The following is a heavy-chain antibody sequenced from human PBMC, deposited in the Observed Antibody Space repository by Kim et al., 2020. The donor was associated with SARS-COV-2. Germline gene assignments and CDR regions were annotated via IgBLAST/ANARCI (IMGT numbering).Heavy chain of an antibody. D-gene: IGHD3-10*01. Sequence: GGSLRLSCAASGFTFSSYGMHWVRQAPGKGLEWVAVIWYDGSNKYYADSVKGRFTISRDNSKNTLYLQMNSLRAEDTAVYYCARDRVLVVVQGVRGLTRYMDVWGKGTTVTVSS. CDR3: ARDRVLVVVQGVRGLTRYMDV. CDR1: GFTFSSYG. J-gene: IGHJ6*03. CDR2: IWYDGSNK. V-gene: IGHV3-33*01.